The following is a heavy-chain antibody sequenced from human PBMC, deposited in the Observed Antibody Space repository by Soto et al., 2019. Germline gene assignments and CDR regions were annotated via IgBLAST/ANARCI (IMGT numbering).Heavy chain of an antibody. CDR1: GFSFGDPA. D-gene: IGHD3-3*02. Sequence: ELVQSGPEAREPGTSVKVSCRASGFSFGDPAVQWVRQGRGQRLEWIGWIVVVNGNTNYAQKFEGRVTLTRDASTSTSHMELTSLSSEDTAVYFCAVTDLPFRPLTEPTENGMDVWGQGTTVTVSS. CDR2: IVVVNGNT. CDR3: AVTDLPFRPLTEPTENGMDV. J-gene: IGHJ6*02. V-gene: IGHV1-58*01.